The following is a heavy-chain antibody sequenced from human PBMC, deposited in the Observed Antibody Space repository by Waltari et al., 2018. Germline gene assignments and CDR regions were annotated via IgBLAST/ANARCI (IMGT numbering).Heavy chain of an antibody. J-gene: IGHJ4*02. CDR1: GFTFSRDA. D-gene: IGHD5-18*01. CDR2: ISGSGGST. CDR3: AKDPTTDTAMVEDY. V-gene: IGHV3-23*01. Sequence: EVQLLESGGGLVQPGGSLRLSCAASGFTFSRDALSWVRPAPGKGLEWVSAISGSGGSTYYADSVKGRFTISRDNSKNTLYLQMNSLRAEDTAVYYCAKDPTTDTAMVEDYWGQGTLVTVSS.